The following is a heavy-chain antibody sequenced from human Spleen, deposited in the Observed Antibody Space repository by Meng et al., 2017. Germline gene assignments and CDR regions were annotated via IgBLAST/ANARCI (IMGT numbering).Heavy chain of an antibody. CDR2: INAGNGST. J-gene: IGHJ5*02. V-gene: IGHV1-3*01. CDR3: ARTTVTTNWFDP. Sequence: ASVKVSCKASGYTFTSYAMHWVRQAPGQRLEWMGWINAGNGSTKYSQKFQGRVTITRDTSASTAYMELSSLRSEDTAVYYCARTTVTTNWFDPWGQGTLVTVSS. CDR1: GYTFTSYA. D-gene: IGHD4-11*01.